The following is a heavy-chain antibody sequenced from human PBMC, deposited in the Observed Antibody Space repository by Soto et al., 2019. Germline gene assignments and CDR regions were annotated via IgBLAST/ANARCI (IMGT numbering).Heavy chain of an antibody. Sequence: ASVKVSCKASGYTFTSYYMHWVRQAPGQGLEWMGIINPSGGSTSYAQKFQGRVTMTRDTSTSTVYMELSSLRSEDTAVYYCARDREQQLVGNYYYYGMDVWGQGTTVTVSS. D-gene: IGHD6-13*01. CDR2: INPSGGST. J-gene: IGHJ6*02. V-gene: IGHV1-46*01. CDR1: GYTFTSYY. CDR3: ARDREQQLVGNYYYYGMDV.